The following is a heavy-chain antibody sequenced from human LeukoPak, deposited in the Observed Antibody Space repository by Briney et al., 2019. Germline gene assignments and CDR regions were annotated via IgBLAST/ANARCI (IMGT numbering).Heavy chain of an antibody. D-gene: IGHD3-22*01. V-gene: IGHV3-9*01. Sequence: PGRSLRLSCAASGFIFNDHAMYWVRQPPGKGPEGVSAITWDSTNTGYADSVKGRFTISRDNAKNSLYLQMNSLRPEDTALYYCARASYYYDTSGLGAFDIWGQGTMVTVSS. J-gene: IGHJ3*02. CDR1: GFIFNDHA. CDR2: ITWDSTNT. CDR3: ARASYYYDTSGLGAFDI.